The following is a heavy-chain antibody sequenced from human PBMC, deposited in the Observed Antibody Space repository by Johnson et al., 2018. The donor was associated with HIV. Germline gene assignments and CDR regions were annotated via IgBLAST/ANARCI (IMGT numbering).Heavy chain of an antibody. D-gene: IGHD6-6*01. Sequence: QVQLVESGGGVVQPGRSVRLSCAASGFIFSSYGMHWVRQAPGKGLEWVAVISYDGSNKYYADSVKGRFTVSRDSSKNTLFLQMNSLRAEDTAVYFCAKVHIAARWSDAFDIWGQGTMVTVSS. CDR1: GFIFSSYG. CDR3: AKVHIAARWSDAFDI. J-gene: IGHJ3*02. V-gene: IGHV3-30*19. CDR2: ISYDGSNK.